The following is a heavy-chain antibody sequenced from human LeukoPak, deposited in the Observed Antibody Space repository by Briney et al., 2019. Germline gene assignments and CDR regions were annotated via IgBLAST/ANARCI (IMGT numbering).Heavy chain of an antibody. CDR1: GGSISSYY. CDR3: AKYYDFWSGYYDV. Sequence: SETLSLTCTVSGGSISSYYWSWIRQPAGKGLEWIGRFYASVSNYNPSLKSRVTMSIDTSKNQFFLKLSSVTAADTAVYYCAKYYDFWSGYYDVWGQGTMVTVSS. J-gene: IGHJ3*01. V-gene: IGHV4-4*07. CDR2: FYASVS. D-gene: IGHD3-3*01.